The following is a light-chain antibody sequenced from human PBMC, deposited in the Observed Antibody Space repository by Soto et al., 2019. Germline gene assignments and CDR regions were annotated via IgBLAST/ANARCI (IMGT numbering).Light chain of an antibody. CDR3: LQSYSIPYT. CDR2: AAS. Sequence: DIQMTQSPSSLSASVGDRVTITCRASESSRNSLNWYQQRPGKAPKLLIYAASSLQSGVPSRFSGSGSGTYFTLTISTXXPXDFATYYCLQSYSIPYTFGQGTKLEVK. V-gene: IGKV1-39*01. CDR1: ESSRNS. J-gene: IGKJ2*01.